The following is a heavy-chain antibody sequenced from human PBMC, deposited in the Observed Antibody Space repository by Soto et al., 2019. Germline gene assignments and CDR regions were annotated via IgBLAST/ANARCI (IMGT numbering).Heavy chain of an antibody. J-gene: IGHJ4*02. Sequence: SVKVSCKASRGTFSSCAISWVRQDPGQGLEWMGGMIPIFGTANYAQKFQGRVTITADESTSTAYMELSSLRSEDTAVYYCAISVDTAMVWSYYFDYWGQGTLVTVSS. CDR2: MIPIFGTA. CDR3: AISVDTAMVWSYYFDY. D-gene: IGHD5-18*01. V-gene: IGHV1-69*13. CDR1: RGTFSSCA.